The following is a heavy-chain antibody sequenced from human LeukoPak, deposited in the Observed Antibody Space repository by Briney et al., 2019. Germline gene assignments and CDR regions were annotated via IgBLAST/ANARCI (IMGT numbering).Heavy chain of an antibody. CDR3: AKVWRVRGVITAVFDS. J-gene: IGHJ4*02. D-gene: IGHD3-10*01. V-gene: IGHV3-7*01. Sequence: GGSLTLSCAASRFTFSSYWMSWVRQAPGKGLEWVANIKQDGSEKNYVDSVKGRFTISRDNAKNSLYLQMNSLRAEDTAVYYCAKVWRVRGVITAVFDSWGQGTLVTVSS. CDR1: RFTFSSYW. CDR2: IKQDGSEK.